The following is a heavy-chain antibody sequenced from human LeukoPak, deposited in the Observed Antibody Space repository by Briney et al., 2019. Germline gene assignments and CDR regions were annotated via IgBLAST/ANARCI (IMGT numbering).Heavy chain of an antibody. Sequence: ASVTVSCKPSGYTFSDFGITWVRQAPGQGLEWMGWISGDSGQTNYAQKVQGRVTMTTDTSTSTAYMELRSLRSDDTAVYYCARGPSRSGSYSILPAEYFQHWGQGTLVTVSS. CDR2: ISGDSGQT. CDR3: ARGPSRSGSYSILPAEYFQH. CDR1: GYTFSDFG. D-gene: IGHD1-26*01. J-gene: IGHJ1*01. V-gene: IGHV1-18*01.